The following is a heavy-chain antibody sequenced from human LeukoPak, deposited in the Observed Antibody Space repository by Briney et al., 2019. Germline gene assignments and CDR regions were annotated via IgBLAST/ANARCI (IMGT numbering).Heavy chain of an antibody. V-gene: IGHV4-59*08. CDR1: GGSITNYY. Sequence: TSETLSLTCSVAGGSITNYYCSLIRQSPGKGLEWIGFIYNTGRTNYNPSLQSRVTMSIDTSKNQFSLKLSSVTAADTAVYYCARQGELAIDYWGQGALVTVSS. CDR2: IYNTGRT. J-gene: IGHJ4*02. D-gene: IGHD1-26*01. CDR3: ARQGELAIDY.